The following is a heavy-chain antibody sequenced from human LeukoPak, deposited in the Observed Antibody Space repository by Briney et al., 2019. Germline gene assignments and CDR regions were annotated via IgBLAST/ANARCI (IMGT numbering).Heavy chain of an antibody. J-gene: IGHJ4*02. CDR3: AKASITMVRGVIIRYYFDY. CDR2: ISGSGGST. CDR1: GFTFSSYA. V-gene: IGHV3-23*01. Sequence: GSLRLSCAASGFTFSSYAMSWVRQAPGKGLEWVSAISGSGGSTYYADSVKGRFTISRDNSKNTLYLQMNSLRAEDTAVYYCAKASITMVRGVIIRYYFDYWGQGTLVTVSS. D-gene: IGHD3-10*01.